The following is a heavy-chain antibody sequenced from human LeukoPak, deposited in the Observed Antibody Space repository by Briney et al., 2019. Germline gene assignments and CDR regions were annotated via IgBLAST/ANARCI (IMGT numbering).Heavy chain of an antibody. CDR3: AKALELLYFDY. V-gene: IGHV3-30*18. Sequence: GGSLRLSCAASGFTFSSYGMHWVRQAPGKGLEWVAVISYDGSNKYYADSVKGRFTISRDNSKNTLYLQMNSLRAEDTAVCYCAKALELLYFDYWGQGTLVTVSS. J-gene: IGHJ4*02. CDR1: GFTFSSYG. D-gene: IGHD1-7*01. CDR2: ISYDGSNK.